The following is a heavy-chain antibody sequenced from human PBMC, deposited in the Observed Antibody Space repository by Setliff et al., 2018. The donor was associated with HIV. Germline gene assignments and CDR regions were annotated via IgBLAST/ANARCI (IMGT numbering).Heavy chain of an antibody. D-gene: IGHD6-19*01. J-gene: IGHJ4*02. Sequence: PSETLSLTCGIYGGSFSGYYWSWIRQPPGKGLEWIGEIQHSGRINYNPSLRSRVTTSVDTSKNQFSLKLTSVTAGDTAVYYWARGVRDNSGWSSYYFDYWGQGTLVTVSS. CDR2: IQHSGRI. CDR3: ARGVRDNSGWSSYYFDY. V-gene: IGHV4-34*01. CDR1: GGSFSGYY.